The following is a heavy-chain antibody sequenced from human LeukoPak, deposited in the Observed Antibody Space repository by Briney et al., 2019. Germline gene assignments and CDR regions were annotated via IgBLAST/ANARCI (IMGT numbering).Heavy chain of an antibody. D-gene: IGHD3-10*02. J-gene: IGHJ3*02. CDR3: ARGHVRTQPIRDDAFDI. Sequence: ASVKVSCKASGYTFTSYGISWVRQAPGQGLEWMGWMNPNSGNTGYAQKFQGRVTITADESTSTAYMELSSLRSEDTAVYYCARGHVRTQPIRDDAFDIWGQGTMVTVSS. V-gene: IGHV1-8*03. CDR2: MNPNSGNT. CDR1: GYTFTSYG.